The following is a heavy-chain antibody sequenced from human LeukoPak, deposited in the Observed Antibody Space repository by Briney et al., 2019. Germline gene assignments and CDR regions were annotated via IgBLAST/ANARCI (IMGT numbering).Heavy chain of an antibody. D-gene: IGHD6-13*01. CDR3: ARRIAATGMKYFDY. V-gene: IGHV3-7*05. CDR1: GFTVSSNY. CDR2: IKHDGSDT. Sequence: GGSLRLSCAASGFTVSSNYMSWVRQAAGKGLEWVANIKHDGSDTNYVDSVKGRFTISRDNAKHSLYLQMDSLRAEDTAMYYCARRIAATGMKYFDYWGQGTLVTVSS. J-gene: IGHJ4*02.